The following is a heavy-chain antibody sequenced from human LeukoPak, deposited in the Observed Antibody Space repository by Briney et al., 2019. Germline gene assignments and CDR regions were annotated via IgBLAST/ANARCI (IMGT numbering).Heavy chain of an antibody. CDR1: GFTFSSYW. CDR3: AREFSYYDFWSGYYTYYGMDV. Sequence: GGSLRLSCAASGFTFSSYWMHWVRQAPGKGLVWVSRINSDGSSTSYADSVKGRFTISRDNAKNTLYLQMNSLRAEDTAVYYCAREFSYYDFWSGYYTYYGMDVWGQGTTVTVSS. J-gene: IGHJ6*02. CDR2: INSDGSST. D-gene: IGHD3-3*01. V-gene: IGHV3-74*01.